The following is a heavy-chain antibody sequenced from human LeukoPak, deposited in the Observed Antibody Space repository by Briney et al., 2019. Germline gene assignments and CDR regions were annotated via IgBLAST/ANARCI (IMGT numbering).Heavy chain of an antibody. CDR2: IDHRGDT. CDR1: GGSLSRYY. D-gene: IGHD5-24*01. CDR3: ARGATISETGYFDF. V-gene: IGHV4-34*01. J-gene: IGHJ4*03. Sequence: SETLSLTCAVYGGSLSRYYWSWIRQSPGKGLEWIAEIDHRGDTNYNPSVKSRVTISVDTSKNQFSLRVRSLSAADTAVYYCARGATISETGYFDFWGQGTLVTVSS.